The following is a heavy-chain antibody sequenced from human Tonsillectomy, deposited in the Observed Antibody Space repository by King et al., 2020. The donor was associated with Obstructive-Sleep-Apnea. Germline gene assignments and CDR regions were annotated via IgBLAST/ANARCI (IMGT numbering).Heavy chain of an antibody. D-gene: IGHD3-16*01. V-gene: IGHV3-15*01. CDR1: GFTFSNAW. Sequence: QLVQSGGGLVKRGGSLRLSCAASGFTFSNAWMSWVRQAPGKGLEWVGRIKSKTDGGTTDYAAPVKGRLNISRDDSKNTWYLQMNSLKTEDTAVYYCTTGGWEGGTSATDYWGQGTLVTVSS. CDR3: TTGGWEGGTSATDY. J-gene: IGHJ4*02. CDR2: IKSKTDGGTT.